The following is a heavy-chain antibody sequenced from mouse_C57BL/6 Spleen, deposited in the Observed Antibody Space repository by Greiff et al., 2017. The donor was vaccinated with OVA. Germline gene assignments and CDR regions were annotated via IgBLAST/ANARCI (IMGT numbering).Heavy chain of an antibody. CDR3: TRGTTADY. CDR2: IDPENGDT. Sequence: VQLKESGAELVRPGASVKLSCTASGFNIKDDYMHWVKQRPEQGLEWIGWIDPENGDTEYASKFQGKATITADTSSNTAYLQLSSLTSEDTAVYYCTRGTTADYWGQGTTLTVSS. J-gene: IGHJ2*01. CDR1: GFNIKDDY. D-gene: IGHD1-2*01. V-gene: IGHV14-4*01.